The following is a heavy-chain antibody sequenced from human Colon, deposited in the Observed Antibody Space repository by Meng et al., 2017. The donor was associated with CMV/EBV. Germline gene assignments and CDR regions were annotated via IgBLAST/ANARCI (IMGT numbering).Heavy chain of an antibody. V-gene: IGHV2-5*02. CDR1: SGVC. D-gene: IGHD3-22*01. J-gene: IGHJ5*02. CDR2: LYWDDDK. CDR3: ARSYYYDSSGYYYAGYFDP. Sequence: SGVCVGWLRQPPGKALEWLALLYWDDDKRYSPSLRSRLTITKDTSKNEVVLTMTNMDPVDTGTYYCARSYYYDSSGYYYAGYFDPWGQGTLVTVSS.